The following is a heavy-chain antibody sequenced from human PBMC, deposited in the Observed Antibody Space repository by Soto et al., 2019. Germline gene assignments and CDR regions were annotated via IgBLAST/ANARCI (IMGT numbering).Heavy chain of an antibody. V-gene: IGHV3-30-3*01. Sequence: QVQLVESGGGVVQPGRSLRLSCAASGFTFSSYAMHWVRQAPGKGLEWVAVISYDGSNKYYADSVKGRFTISRDNSKNTLYLQMNSLRAEDTAVYYCARAIAAAGLWLFDYWGQGTLVPVSS. CDR3: ARAIAAAGLWLFDY. D-gene: IGHD6-13*01. J-gene: IGHJ4*02. CDR2: ISYDGSNK. CDR1: GFTFSSYA.